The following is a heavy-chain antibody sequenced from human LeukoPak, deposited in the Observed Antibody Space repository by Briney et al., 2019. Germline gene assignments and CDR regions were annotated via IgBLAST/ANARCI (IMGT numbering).Heavy chain of an antibody. V-gene: IGHV3-74*01. CDR3: ARGTPVNFDY. J-gene: IGHJ4*02. CDR1: GFTFSSYW. D-gene: IGHD4-17*01. CDR2: INSDGSST. Sequence: GGSLRLSCAASGFTFSSYWTHWVRQVSGKGLVWVSRINSDGSSTSYADSVRGRFTISRDNAENMLYLQMNNLRAEDTAVYYCARGTPVNFDYWGQGTLVTVSS.